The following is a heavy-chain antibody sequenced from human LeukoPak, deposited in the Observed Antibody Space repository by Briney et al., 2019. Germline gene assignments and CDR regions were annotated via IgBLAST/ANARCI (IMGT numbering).Heavy chain of an antibody. CDR1: GFTVITND. V-gene: IGHV3-53*01. J-gene: IGHJ4*02. D-gene: IGHD1-14*01. CDR2: LCSDGNT. Sequence: GGSLRLSCAASGFTVITNDMTWVRQAPGKGLEWVSVLCSDGNTKYADSVQGRFTISRDHSKNTLYLEMNSLSPEDTAVYSCARGVEPLAANTLAYWGQGTLVTVSS. CDR3: ARGVEPLAANTLAY.